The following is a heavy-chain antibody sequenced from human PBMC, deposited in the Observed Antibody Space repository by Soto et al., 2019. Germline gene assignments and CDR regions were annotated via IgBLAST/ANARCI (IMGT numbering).Heavy chain of an antibody. CDR2: IIPIRGIA. CDR1: GGTFSSYT. V-gene: IGHV1-69*02. CDR3: ARVGRDGDNFDY. J-gene: IGHJ4*02. Sequence: QVQLVQSGAEVEKPGSSVKVSCKASGGTFSSYTISWVRQAPGQGLEWMGRIIPIRGIANYAQKFQGRVTITADKSTSTAYMELSSLRSEDTAVYYCARVGRDGDNFDYWGQGTLVTVSS. D-gene: IGHD3-10*01.